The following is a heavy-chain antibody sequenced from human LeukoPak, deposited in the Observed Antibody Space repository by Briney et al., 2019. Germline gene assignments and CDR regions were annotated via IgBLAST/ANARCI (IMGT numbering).Heavy chain of an antibody. D-gene: IGHD4-17*01. CDR1: GFTFSGSA. V-gene: IGHV3-73*01. J-gene: IGHJ4*02. CDR2: IRSKANSYAT. CDR3: TGEDDYGDYASPRPNYFDY. Sequence: GGSLRLSCAASGFTFSGSAMHWVRQASGKGLEWVGRIRSKANSYATAYAASVKGRFTISRDDSKNTAYLQMNSLKTEDTAVYYCTGEDDYGDYASPRPNYFDYWGQGTLVTVSS.